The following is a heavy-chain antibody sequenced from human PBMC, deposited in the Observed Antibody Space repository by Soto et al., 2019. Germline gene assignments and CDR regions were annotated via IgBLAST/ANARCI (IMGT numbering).Heavy chain of an antibody. Sequence: AETLSLTCAVYGGSFSGYYGSWIRQPPGKGLEWIGEINHSGSTNYNPSLKSRVTISVDTSKNQFSLKLSSVTAADTAVYYCARGRNTEWLRFFWFDPWGQGTLVTVSS. D-gene: IGHD5-12*01. CDR1: GGSFSGYY. CDR3: ARGRNTEWLRFFWFDP. CDR2: INHSGST. V-gene: IGHV4-34*01. J-gene: IGHJ5*02.